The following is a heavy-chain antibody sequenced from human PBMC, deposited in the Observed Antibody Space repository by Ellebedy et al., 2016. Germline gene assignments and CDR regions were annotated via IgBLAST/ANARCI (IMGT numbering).Heavy chain of an antibody. CDR3: ARVLFRQQLVA. J-gene: IGHJ5*02. V-gene: IGHV4-34*01. Sequence: SETLSLXCAVYGGSFSGYYWSWIRQPPGKGLEWIGEINHSGSTNYNPSLKSRVTISVDTSKNQFSLKLSSVTAADTAVYYCARVLFRQQLVAWGQGTLVTVSS. CDR1: GGSFSGYY. D-gene: IGHD6-13*01. CDR2: INHSGST.